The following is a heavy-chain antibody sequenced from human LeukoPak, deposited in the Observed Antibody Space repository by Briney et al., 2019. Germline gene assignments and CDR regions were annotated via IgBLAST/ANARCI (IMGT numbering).Heavy chain of an antibody. CDR1: GGSISSTIYY. D-gene: IGHD2-21*01. V-gene: IGHV4-39*07. J-gene: IGHJ4*02. Sequence: YPSETLSLTCTVSGGSISSTIYYWGWIRQPPGKGLEWIGSIYYRGSTYYNPSLKSRAAISVDTSKNQFSLKLSSVTAADTAMYYCARGRALFDWGQGTLVTVSS. CDR2: IYYRGST. CDR3: ARGRALFD.